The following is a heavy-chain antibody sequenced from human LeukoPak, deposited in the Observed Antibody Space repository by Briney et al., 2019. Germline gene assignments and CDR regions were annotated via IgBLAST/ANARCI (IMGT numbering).Heavy chain of an antibody. CDR1: GFTFSSYA. V-gene: IGHV3-23*01. J-gene: IGHJ4*02. CDR3: AKDQAPHYYDSSGYYCYFDY. CDR2: ISGSGGST. D-gene: IGHD3-22*01. Sequence: PGGSLRLSCAASGFTFSSYAMSWVRQAPGKGLEWVSAISGSGGSTYYADSVKGRFTISRDNSKNTLYLQMNSLRAEDTAVYYCAKDQAPHYYDSSGYYCYFDYWGQGTLVTVSS.